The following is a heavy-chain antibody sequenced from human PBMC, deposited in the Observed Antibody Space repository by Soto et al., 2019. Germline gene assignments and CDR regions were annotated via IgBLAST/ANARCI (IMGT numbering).Heavy chain of an antibody. CDR2: IIPMFGSV. Sequence: QVQLVQSGADVKKPGSSVRVSCKVSGGTFSNFAITWLRQAPGQGPEWLGGIIPMFGSVAYAQKFQDTVTITADTSTNTVHMEVASLKSGDTALYFCARVMIRDFVVADLGPLDLWGQGTLVTVSS. V-gene: IGHV1-69*06. CDR1: GGTFSNFA. J-gene: IGHJ5*02. CDR3: ARVMIRDFVVADLGPLDL. D-gene: IGHD2-15*01.